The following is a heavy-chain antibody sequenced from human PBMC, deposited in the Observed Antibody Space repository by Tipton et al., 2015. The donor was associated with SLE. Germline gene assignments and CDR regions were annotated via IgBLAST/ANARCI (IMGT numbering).Heavy chain of an antibody. J-gene: IGHJ4*02. CDR2: ISAYNGNT. CDR3: ARDEGGSGGNWNYGGPFDY. CDR1: GYTFTSYG. Sequence: QLVQSGAEVKKPGASVKVSCKASGYTFTSYGISWVRQAPGQGLEWMGWISAYNGNTNYAQKLQGRVTMTRDTSTSTVYMELSSLRSEDTAVYYCARDEGGSGGNWNYGGPFDYWGQGTLVTVSS. D-gene: IGHD1-7*01. V-gene: IGHV1-18*01.